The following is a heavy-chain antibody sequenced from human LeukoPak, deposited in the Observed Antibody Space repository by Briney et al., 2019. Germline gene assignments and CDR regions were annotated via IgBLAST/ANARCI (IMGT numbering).Heavy chain of an antibody. J-gene: IGHJ3*02. Sequence: SSETLSLTCTVSGDSITSYYWNWVRQPPGKGLEWVGHIYHIGSTNYNPSLKGPVPKSVDTSKNPISLNLSCVTAADTAVYYCARPASAYYVNEGFDIWGPGTMVTVSS. CDR1: GDSITSYY. CDR2: IYHIGST. D-gene: IGHD3-3*01. V-gene: IGHV4-59*01. CDR3: ARPASAYYVNEGFDI.